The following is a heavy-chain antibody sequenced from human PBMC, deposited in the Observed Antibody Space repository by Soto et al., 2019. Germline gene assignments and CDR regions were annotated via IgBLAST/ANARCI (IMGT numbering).Heavy chain of an antibody. D-gene: IGHD6-19*01. CDR1: GFTFSSYW. J-gene: IGHJ4*02. CDR2: INSDGSST. V-gene: IGHV3-74*01. Sequence: GGSLRLSCAASGFTFSSYWMHWVRQAPGKGLVWVSRINSDGSSTSYADSVKGRFTISRDNAKNTLYLQMNSLGAEDTAVYYCARVGYSSGWYDFDYWGQGTLVTVSS. CDR3: ARVGYSSGWYDFDY.